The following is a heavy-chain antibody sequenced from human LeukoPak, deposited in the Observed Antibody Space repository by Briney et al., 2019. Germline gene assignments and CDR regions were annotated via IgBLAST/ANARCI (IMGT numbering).Heavy chain of an antibody. CDR3: VRESGVWSGLGIGRPLDV. CDR1: EFTFSDYW. CDR2: IKEDGSDK. V-gene: IGHV3-7*01. J-gene: IGHJ6*04. Sequence: GGSLRLSCAGSEFTFSDYWMTWVRQAPGKGLEWVANIKEDGSDKYYVDSVEGRFTISRDNAENSLYLQMNSLRAEDTAIYYCVRESGVWSGLGIGRPLDVWGKGTTVTVSS. D-gene: IGHD3-3*01.